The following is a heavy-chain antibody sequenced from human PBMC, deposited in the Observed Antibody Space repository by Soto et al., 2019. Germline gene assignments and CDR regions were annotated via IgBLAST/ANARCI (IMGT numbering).Heavy chain of an antibody. Sequence: GGSLRLSCAASGFTFDDYAMHWVRQAPGKGLEWVSGISWNSGSIGYADSVKGRFTISRDNAKNSLYLQMNSLRAEDTALYYCAKATRGVIITPLDYWGQGTLVTVSS. CDR2: ISWNSGSI. D-gene: IGHD3-10*01. V-gene: IGHV3-9*01. CDR3: AKATRGVIITPLDY. J-gene: IGHJ4*02. CDR1: GFTFDDYA.